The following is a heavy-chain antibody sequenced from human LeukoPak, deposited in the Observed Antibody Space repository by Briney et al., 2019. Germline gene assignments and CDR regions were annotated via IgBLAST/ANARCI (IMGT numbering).Heavy chain of an antibody. CDR1: EGIFSSDA. J-gene: IGHJ4*02. CDR3: AGASAAAGSPPWYYFDF. Sequence: ASVKVSCKASEGIFSSDAISWVRQAPGQGLEWMGRIIPMFGVTNYAQKFQGRVRITADKSTSTAYMELRSLRSEDTAVYYCAGASAAAGSPPWYYFDFWGQGMLVTVSS. D-gene: IGHD6-13*01. CDR2: IIPMFGVT. V-gene: IGHV1-69*04.